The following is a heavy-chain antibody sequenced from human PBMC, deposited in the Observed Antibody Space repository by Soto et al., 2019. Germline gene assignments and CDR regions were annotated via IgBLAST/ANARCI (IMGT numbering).Heavy chain of an antibody. V-gene: IGHV3-74*01. CDR3: SIVGGSTWH. CDR2: INSDGSST. J-gene: IGHJ4*02. Sequence: GGSLRLSCAASGFTFSSYWMHWVRQAPGKGLVWVSRINSDGSSTNYADFVKGRFAISRDNAKNTLYLQMNSLRVEDTAVYYCSIVGGSTWHWGQGTLVTVSS. D-gene: IGHD1-26*01. CDR1: GFTFSSYW.